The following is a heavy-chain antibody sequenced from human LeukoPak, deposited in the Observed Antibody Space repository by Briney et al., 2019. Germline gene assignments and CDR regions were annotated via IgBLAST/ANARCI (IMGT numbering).Heavy chain of an antibody. D-gene: IGHD3-3*01. Sequence: SETLSLTCTVSGGSISSYYWSRIRQPPGKGLEWIGHIHNSGSTNYNPSLKSRVTISVDTSKNQFSLKLSSVTAADTAVYYCARVDFWSGYQLDYWGQGTLVTVS. J-gene: IGHJ4*02. V-gene: IGHV4-59*01. CDR3: ARVDFWSGYQLDY. CDR2: IHNSGST. CDR1: GGSISSYY.